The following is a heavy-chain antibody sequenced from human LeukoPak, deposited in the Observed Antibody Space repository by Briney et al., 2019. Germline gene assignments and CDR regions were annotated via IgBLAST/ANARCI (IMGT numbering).Heavy chain of an antibody. CDR2: MHYSGNT. J-gene: IGHJ4*02. CDR1: GGSLTSGTYY. V-gene: IGHV4-39*02. CDR3: AKVVAVPQSVGYFFDY. Sequence: KPSETLSLTCSVSGGSLTSGTYYWGWIRQPPGQGLEWIGNMHYSGNTYYNPSLESRVTISVDTSKNQFSLKLNSVTATDTAVYYCAKVVAVPQSVGYFFDYWGQGTLVIVSS. D-gene: IGHD2-21*01.